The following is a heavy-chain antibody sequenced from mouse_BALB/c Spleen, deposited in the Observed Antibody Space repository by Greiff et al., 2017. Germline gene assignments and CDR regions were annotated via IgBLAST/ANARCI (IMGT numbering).Heavy chain of an antibody. Sequence: ESGPGLVKPSQSLSLTCSVTGYSITSGYYWNWIRQFPGNKLEWMGYISYDGSNNYNPSLKNRISITRDTSKNQFFLKLNSVTTEDTATYYCARDTPYYGSSYYAMDYWGQGTSVTVSS. J-gene: IGHJ4*01. V-gene: IGHV3-6*02. CDR1: GYSITSGYY. D-gene: IGHD1-1*01. CDR2: ISYDGSN. CDR3: ARDTPYYGSSYYAMDY.